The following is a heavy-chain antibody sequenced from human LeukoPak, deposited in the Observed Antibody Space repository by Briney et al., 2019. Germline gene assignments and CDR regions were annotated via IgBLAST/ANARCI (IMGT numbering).Heavy chain of an antibody. D-gene: IGHD3-10*01. V-gene: IGHV4-39*07. Sequence: SETLSLTCTVSGGSISSSSYYWGWIRQPPGKGLEWIGSIYYSGSTYYNPSLKSRVTISVDTSKNQFSLKLSFVTAADTAVSYCARESIWFGELLVSFDYWGQGTLVTVSS. CDR2: IYYSGST. J-gene: IGHJ4*02. CDR3: ARESIWFGELLVSFDY. CDR1: GGSISSSSYY.